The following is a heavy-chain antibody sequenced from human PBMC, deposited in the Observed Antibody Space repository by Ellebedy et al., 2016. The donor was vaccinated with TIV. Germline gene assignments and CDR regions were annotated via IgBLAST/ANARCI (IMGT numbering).Heavy chain of an antibody. D-gene: IGHD2/OR15-2a*01. CDR3: ARAGEYCDFPQNCYAMDV. CDR1: GDSISSSNW. Sequence: MPSETLSLTCAVSGDSISSSNWWNWVRQTPGKGLEWIGEIYQSGSTNYNPSLKSRVTISVDKSKNQSSLKLTSVTAADTAVYYCARAGEYCDFPQNCYAMDVWGQGTTVTVS. CDR2: IYQSGST. J-gene: IGHJ6*02. V-gene: IGHV4-4*02.